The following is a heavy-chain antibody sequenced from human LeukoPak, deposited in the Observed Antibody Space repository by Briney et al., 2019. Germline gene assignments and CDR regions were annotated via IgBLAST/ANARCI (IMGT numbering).Heavy chain of an antibody. V-gene: IGHV4-34*01. J-gene: IGHJ5*02. CDR3: ARESVVVVPAATSNWFDP. D-gene: IGHD2-2*01. CDR2: INHSGST. Sequence: SETLSLTCAVYGGSFSGYYWSWIRQPPGKGLEWIGEINHSGSTNYNPSLKSRVTISVDTSKNQFSLKLSSVTAANTAVYYCARESVVVVPAATSNWFDPWGQGTLVTVSS. CDR1: GGSFSGYY.